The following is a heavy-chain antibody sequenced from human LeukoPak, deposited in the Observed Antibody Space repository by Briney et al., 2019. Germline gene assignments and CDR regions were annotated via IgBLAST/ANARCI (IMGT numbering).Heavy chain of an antibody. CDR2: IYYSGST. D-gene: IGHD1-14*01. Sequence: SESLSLTCTVSGYSISSGYYWGWIRQPPGKGLEWIGSIYYSGSTYYNPSLKSRVTISVDTSKNQFSLKLSSVTAADTAVYYCARGRNRIAFDIWGQGTMVTVSS. V-gene: IGHV4-38-2*02. J-gene: IGHJ3*02. CDR3: ARGRNRIAFDI. CDR1: GYSISSGYY.